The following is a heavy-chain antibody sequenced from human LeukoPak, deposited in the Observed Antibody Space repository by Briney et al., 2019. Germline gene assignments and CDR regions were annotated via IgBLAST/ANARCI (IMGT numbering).Heavy chain of an antibody. CDR3: ATEPAYCSGGSCYPVDPISIDY. Sequence: PPETLSLTCTVSSGSISNYYWSWIQQSAGKGLEWIGRICSSGSTNYNPPRRSRVTMSVDTSKIRFSLNLTSVTAEDTAVYYCATEPAYCSGGSCYPVDPISIDYWGQGTLVTVSS. CDR1: SGSISNYY. D-gene: IGHD2-15*01. J-gene: IGHJ4*02. CDR2: ICSSGST. V-gene: IGHV4-4*07.